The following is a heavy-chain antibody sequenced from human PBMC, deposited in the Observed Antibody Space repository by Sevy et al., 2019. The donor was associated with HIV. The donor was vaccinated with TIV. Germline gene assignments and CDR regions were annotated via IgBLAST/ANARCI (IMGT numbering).Heavy chain of an antibody. CDR3: ARVYSSDWYKYFQH. V-gene: IGHV4-34*01. J-gene: IGHJ1*01. Sequence: SETLSLTCAVYGGSFSGFYWSWIRQPPGKGLEWIGEINHSGSTNYNPSLKSRLTMSVDTSKNQFSLNLTSVTAADTAVYDCARVYSSDWYKYFQHWGQGTLVTVSS. CDR1: GGSFSGFY. D-gene: IGHD6-19*01. CDR2: INHSGST.